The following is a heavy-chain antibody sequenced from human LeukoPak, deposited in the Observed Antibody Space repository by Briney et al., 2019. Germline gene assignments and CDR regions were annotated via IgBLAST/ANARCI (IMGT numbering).Heavy chain of an antibody. CDR2: IRYDGTAQ. CDR1: GFTFGNYG. V-gene: IGHV3-30*02. Sequence: PGGSLRLSCAASGFTFGNYGMDWVRQAPGKGLEWVAFIRYDGTAQYYADSVKGRFTISRDNSKNTLYLQVNSVRAEDTAVYYCARGNSNGFDIWGQGTMVTVSS. J-gene: IGHJ3*02. D-gene: IGHD1-7*01. CDR3: ARGNSNGFDI.